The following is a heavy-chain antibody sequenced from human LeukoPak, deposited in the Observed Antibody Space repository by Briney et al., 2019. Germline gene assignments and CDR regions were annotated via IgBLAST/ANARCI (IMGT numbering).Heavy chain of an antibody. Sequence: GGSLRLSCAASGFTFSDYYMSWIRQAPGKGLVWVSRINSAGNSTSYADSVKGRFTISRDNAKNTLYLQIKSLRDEDTAVYYCARAQAVAGTGGFDPWGQGTLVTVSS. CDR1: GFTFSDYY. V-gene: IGHV3-74*01. J-gene: IGHJ5*02. CDR3: ARAQAVAGTGGFDP. CDR2: INSAGNST. D-gene: IGHD6-19*01.